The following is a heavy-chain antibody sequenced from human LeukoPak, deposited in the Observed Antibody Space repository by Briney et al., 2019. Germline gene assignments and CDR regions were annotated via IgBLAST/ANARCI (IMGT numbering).Heavy chain of an antibody. D-gene: IGHD4-23*01. CDR3: ARARPGVTYFDY. CDR1: GYTFTGYY. J-gene: IGHJ4*02. V-gene: IGHV1-2*06. Sequence: ASVKVSCKASGYTFTGYYMHWVRQAPGQGLEWMGRINPNSGGTNYAQKFQGRVTMTRDTSISTAYMELSRLRSDDTAVYYCARARPGVTYFDYWGQGTLVTVSS. CDR2: INPNSGGT.